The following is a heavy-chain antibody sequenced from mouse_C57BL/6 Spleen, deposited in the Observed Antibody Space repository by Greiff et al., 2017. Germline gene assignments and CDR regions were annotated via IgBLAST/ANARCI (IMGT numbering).Heavy chain of an antibody. V-gene: IGHV1-42*01. CDR2: INPSTGGT. CDR1: GYSFTGYY. Sequence: VQLKQSGPELVKPGASVKLSCKASGYSFTGYYMNWVKQSPENSLEWIGAINPSTGGTTYNQKFKAKATLTVDKSSSTAYMQLKSLTSEDTAGYYCARSGGNYDFDYWGQGTTLTVSS. D-gene: IGHD2-1*01. CDR3: ARSGGNYDFDY. J-gene: IGHJ2*01.